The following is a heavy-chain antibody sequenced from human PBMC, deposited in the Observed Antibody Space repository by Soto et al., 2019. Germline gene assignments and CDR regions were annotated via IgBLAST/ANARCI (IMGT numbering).Heavy chain of an antibody. V-gene: IGHV3-33*01. J-gene: IGHJ4*02. CDR3: ARDVGCTVTLYYFDY. CDR1: GFTFSSYG. CDR2: IWYDGSNK. Sequence: QVQLVESGGGVVQPGRSLRLSCAASGFTFSSYGMHWVRQAPGKGLEWVAVIWYDGSNKYYADSVKGRFTISRDNSKNTLYLQMHSLRAEDTAVYYCARDVGCTVTLYYFDYWGQGTLVTVSS. D-gene: IGHD4-17*01.